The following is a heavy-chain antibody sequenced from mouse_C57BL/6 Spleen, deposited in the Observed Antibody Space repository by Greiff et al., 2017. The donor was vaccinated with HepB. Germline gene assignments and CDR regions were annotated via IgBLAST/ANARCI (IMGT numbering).Heavy chain of an antibody. J-gene: IGHJ2*01. CDR3: ARSDYYGSSSYYFDY. CDR1: GYTFTSYW. D-gene: IGHD1-1*01. CDR2: IYPSDSET. Sequence: QVQLQQPGAELVRPGSSVKLSCKASGYTFTSYWMDWVKQRPGQGLEWIGNIYPSDSETHYNQKFKDKATLTVDKSSSTAYMQLSSLTSEDSAVYYGARSDYYGSSSYYFDYWGQGTTLTVSS. V-gene: IGHV1-61*01.